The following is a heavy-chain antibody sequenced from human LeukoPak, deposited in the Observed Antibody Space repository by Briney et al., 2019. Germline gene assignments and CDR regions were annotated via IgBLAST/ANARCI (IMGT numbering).Heavy chain of an antibody. CDR1: GFIFSAYA. Sequence: GGSLRLSCAASGFIFSAYAMTWVRQAPGKGLEWVSVISGSGGTTYYADSLKGRFTISRDNSKNTLYLQVNSLRAEDTAVYYCAREVGALDYWGQGTLVTVSS. V-gene: IGHV3-23*01. J-gene: IGHJ4*02. CDR3: AREVGALDY. D-gene: IGHD1-26*01. CDR2: ISGSGGTT.